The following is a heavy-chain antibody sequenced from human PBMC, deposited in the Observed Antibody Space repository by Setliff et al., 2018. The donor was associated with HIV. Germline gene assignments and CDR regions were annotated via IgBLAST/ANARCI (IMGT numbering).Heavy chain of an antibody. V-gene: IGHV4-34*12. CDR2: IFHTGST. CDR1: GGSFSNYF. J-gene: IGHJ4*02. D-gene: IGHD4-17*01. CDR3: ARLFGGDYLVYYFDS. Sequence: SETLSLTCAVYGGSFSNYFWSWLRQSPGKGLEWIGEIFHTGSTNYNPSLKSRVTISVDTSKNQFSLKLNSVTAADTAVYYCARLFGGDYLVYYFDSWGQGTLVTVSS.